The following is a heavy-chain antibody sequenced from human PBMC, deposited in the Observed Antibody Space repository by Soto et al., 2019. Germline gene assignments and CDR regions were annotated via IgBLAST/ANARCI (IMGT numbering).Heavy chain of an antibody. CDR3: AKDCEVASSWYDAFDI. J-gene: IGHJ3*02. CDR2: ISYDRSNK. V-gene: IGHV3-30*18. Sequence: GGSLRLSCAASGITFSSYGMHWVRQAPYKELEKVAVISYDRSNKYYADYVKGRFTISRDNSMNTLYLQMNSLRAEATAVYYCAKDCEVASSWYDAFDIWGQGTMVTVSS. CDR1: GITFSSYG. D-gene: IGHD6-13*01.